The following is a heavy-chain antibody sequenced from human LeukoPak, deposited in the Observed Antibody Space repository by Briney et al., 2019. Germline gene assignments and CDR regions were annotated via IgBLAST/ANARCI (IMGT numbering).Heavy chain of an antibody. D-gene: IGHD6-19*01. CDR3: TTGYGSGWYSKTGDF. CDR2: IKSKNDGGTT. CDR1: GFTFSSYS. J-gene: IGHJ4*02. V-gene: IGHV3-15*01. Sequence: GGSLRLSCAASGFTFSSYSMNWVRQAPGRGLEWVGLIKSKNDGGTTDYAAPVKGRFTISRDDSKNTLFLQMNSLQTEDTAVYFCTTGYGSGWYSKTGDFWGQGTLVTVSS.